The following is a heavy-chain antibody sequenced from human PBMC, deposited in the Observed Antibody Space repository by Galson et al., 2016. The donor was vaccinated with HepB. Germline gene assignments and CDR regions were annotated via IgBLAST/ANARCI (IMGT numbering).Heavy chain of an antibody. CDR2: IYSTGST. V-gene: IGHV4-4*07. CDR3: ARGTPWRAFDF. D-gene: IGHD1-14*01. CDR1: GGSISNSY. Sequence: SETLSLTCTVSGGSISNSYWSWIRQPAGKGLEWIGRIYSTGSTNYNPSLKSRVTMSVDTSKNQFSLILSSVSAADTAVYYCARGTPWRAFDFWGQGTMLTVSS. J-gene: IGHJ3*01.